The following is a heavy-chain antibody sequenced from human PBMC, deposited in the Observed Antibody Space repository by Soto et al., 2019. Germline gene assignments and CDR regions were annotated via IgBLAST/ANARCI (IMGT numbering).Heavy chain of an antibody. Sequence: QVQVVESGAGVVQPGRSLRLSCAASGFTFSPYGMHWVRQAPGKGLEWVAVIWHDRSNKYYADSVKGRFTISRDNSKNKLYLQMNSPRAEDTSFYYCARRRNVYNCDDGCFDIWGQGTTVTVSS. CDR1: GFTFSPYG. CDR3: ARRRNVYNCDDGCFDI. J-gene: IGHJ3*02. CDR2: IWHDRSNK. D-gene: IGHD1-1*01. V-gene: IGHV3-33*01.